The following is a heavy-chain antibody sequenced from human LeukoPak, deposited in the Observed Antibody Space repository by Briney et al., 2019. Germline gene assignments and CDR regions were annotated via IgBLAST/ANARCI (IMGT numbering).Heavy chain of an antibody. D-gene: IGHD3-3*01. CDR1: GFTFSSYS. Sequence: GGSLRLSCAASGFTFSSYSMNWVRQAPGKGLEWVSYISSSSSTIYYADSVKGRFTISRDNAKNSLYLQMNSLRAEDTAVYCCARDRISLRFLEWLFYYYGMDVWGQGTTVTVSS. J-gene: IGHJ6*02. CDR3: ARDRISLRFLEWLFYYYGMDV. CDR2: ISSSSSTI. V-gene: IGHV3-48*01.